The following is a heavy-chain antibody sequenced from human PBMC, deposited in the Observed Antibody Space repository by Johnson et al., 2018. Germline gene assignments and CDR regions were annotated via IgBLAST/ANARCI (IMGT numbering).Heavy chain of an antibody. J-gene: IGHJ6*02. Sequence: VQLVQSGGGVVQPGRSLRLSCAASGFTFSTYAMAWVRQAPGKGLEWVSAISGGGDRTYYADSVQGRFTMSRDNSKGTLFLQMNSLRAEDMAGYYCARYCIGTSCSLGSYYGRDGWGQGTTVTVSS. D-gene: IGHD2-2*01. CDR3: ARYCIGTSCSLGSYYGRDG. CDR2: ISGGGDRT. V-gene: IGHV3-23*04. CDR1: GFTFSTYA.